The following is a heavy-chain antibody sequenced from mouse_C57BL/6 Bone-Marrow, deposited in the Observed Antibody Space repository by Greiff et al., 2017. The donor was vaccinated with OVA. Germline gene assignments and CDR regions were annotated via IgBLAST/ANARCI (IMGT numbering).Heavy chain of an antibody. V-gene: IGHV1-59*01. Sequence: QVQLQQPGAELVRPGHSVKLSCKASGYTFTSYWLHWVKQRPGQGLEWIGVLDPSDSYTNYNQKFKGKATLTVDTSSSTAFMQLSSLSSEDSSVYYCASYYYGSRDWFAYWGQGTRVTVSA. CDR3: ASYYYGSRDWFAY. CDR2: LDPSDSYT. D-gene: IGHD1-1*01. CDR1: GYTFTSYW. J-gene: IGHJ3*01.